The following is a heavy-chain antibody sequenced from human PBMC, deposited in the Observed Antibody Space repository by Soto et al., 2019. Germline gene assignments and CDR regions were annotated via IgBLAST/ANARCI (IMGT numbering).Heavy chain of an antibody. J-gene: IGHJ4*02. CDR1: GGSVSSYC. CDR2: IYYSGST. CDR3: ARQRYDYIWGSYPGSYYFAY. Sequence: LSLTGAGSGGSVSSYCWRWIRQPPRKGLEWIGYIYYSGSTNYNPSLKSRVTISVETSKNQFSLKLSSVTAGDTAVYYCARQRYDYIWGSYPGSYYFAYWGQGTLVTVSS. V-gene: IGHV4-59*08. D-gene: IGHD3-16*01.